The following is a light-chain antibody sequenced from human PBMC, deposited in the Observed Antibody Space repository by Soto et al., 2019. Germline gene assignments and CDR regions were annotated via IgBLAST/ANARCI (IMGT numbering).Light chain of an antibody. Sequence: DIVMTPSPLSLSAPPAPPGSISCKSSQSLLHGDGTTRLYWSLQKPGQSPQLLISQVSNRFSGVPERFMGSESVTDFALKISRVEGENFWVYYWMQCIHLPRSVGGGPEVEI. CDR1: QSLLHGDGTTR. V-gene: IGKV2-29*01. CDR2: QVS. J-gene: IGKJ4*01. CDR3: MQCIHLPRS.